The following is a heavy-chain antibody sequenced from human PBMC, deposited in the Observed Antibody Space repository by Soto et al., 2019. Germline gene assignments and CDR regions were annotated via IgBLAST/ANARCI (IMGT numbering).Heavy chain of an antibody. CDR1: GFTFSSYA. CDR2: ISYDGSNK. D-gene: IGHD4-17*01. CDR3: ARRGLGHGPTTVVTPGDAFDI. V-gene: IGHV3-30*04. Sequence: GGSLRLSCAASGFTFSSYAMHWVRQAPGKGPEWVAVISYDGSNKYYADSVKGRFTISRDNSKNTLYLQMNSLRAEDTAVYYCARRGLGHGPTTVVTPGDAFDIWGQGTMVTVSS. J-gene: IGHJ3*02.